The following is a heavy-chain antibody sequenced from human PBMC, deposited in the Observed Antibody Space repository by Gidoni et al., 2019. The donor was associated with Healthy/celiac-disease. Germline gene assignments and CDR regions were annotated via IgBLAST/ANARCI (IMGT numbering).Heavy chain of an antibody. Sequence: EVKLVESGGGLVKTGGSLRLSCAASGVTFSSYSMNWVRQAPGKGLEWVSSISSSSSYIYYADSVKGRFTISRDNAKTSLYLQMNSLRAEDTAVSYCARVDYYDSSGYYDYFDYWGQGTLVTVSS. CDR1: GVTFSSYS. D-gene: IGHD3-22*01. CDR2: ISSSSSYI. V-gene: IGHV3-21*01. CDR3: ARVDYYDSSGYYDYFDY. J-gene: IGHJ4*02.